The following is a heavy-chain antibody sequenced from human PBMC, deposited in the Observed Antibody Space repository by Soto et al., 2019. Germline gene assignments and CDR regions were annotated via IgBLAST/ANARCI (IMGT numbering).Heavy chain of an antibody. J-gene: IGHJ6*02. CDR2: ISAYNGNT. CDR3: ARDRPHYDFWSGYYIPLYYYYGMDV. V-gene: IGHV1-18*04. D-gene: IGHD3-3*01. CDR1: GYTFTSYG. Sequence: ASVKVSCKASGYTFTSYGISWVRQAPGQGLEWMGWISAYNGNTNYAQKLQGRVTMTTDTSTSTAYMELRSLGSDDTAVYYCARDRPHYDFWSGYYIPLYYYYGMDVWGQGTTVTVSS.